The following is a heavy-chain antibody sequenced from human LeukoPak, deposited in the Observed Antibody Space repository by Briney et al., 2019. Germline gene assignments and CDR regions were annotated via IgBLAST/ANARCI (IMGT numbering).Heavy chain of an antibody. D-gene: IGHD2-15*01. CDR1: GGSISSGGYY. J-gene: IGHJ4*02. CDR2: IYYSGST. V-gene: IGHV4-31*03. CDR3: ARGCWDCSGGSCYSTSFDY. Sequence: SQTLSLTCTVSGGSISSGGYYWSWIRRHPGKGLEWIGYIYYSGSTYYNPSLKSRVTISVDTSKNQFSLKLSSVTAADTAVYYCARGCWDCSGGSCYSTSFDYWGQGTLATVSS.